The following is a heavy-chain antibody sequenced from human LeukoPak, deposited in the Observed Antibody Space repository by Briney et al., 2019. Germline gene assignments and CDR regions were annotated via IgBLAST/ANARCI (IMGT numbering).Heavy chain of an antibody. D-gene: IGHD5-18*01. CDR2: AGWAGGTT. CDR1: GFNFDRYT. V-gene: IGHV3-43*01. J-gene: IGHJ4*02. CDR3: AKELDTMFFDY. Sequence: GGSLRLSCAPSGFNFDRYTIHWVRQAPGKGLEWVSLAGWAGGTTYYSDSVRGRFTISRDSGKNSVYLQMNSLTTDDTAFYFCAKELDTMFFDYWGQGALVTVSS.